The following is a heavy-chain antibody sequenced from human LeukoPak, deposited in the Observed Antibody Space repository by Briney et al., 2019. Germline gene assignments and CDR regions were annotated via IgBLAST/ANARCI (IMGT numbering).Heavy chain of an antibody. CDR1: GGSIRSYY. V-gene: IGHV4-59*01. CDR2: IYYSGST. D-gene: IGHD6-13*01. Sequence: SETLSLTCTVSGGSIRSYYWSWIRQPPGKGLEWIGYIYYSGSTNSNPPLNIRVTISVDTSKNQFSLKLSSVTAADTAVYYCARVYYSNSYDYWYFDLWGRGTLVTVSS. CDR3: ARVYYSNSYDYWYFDL. J-gene: IGHJ2*01.